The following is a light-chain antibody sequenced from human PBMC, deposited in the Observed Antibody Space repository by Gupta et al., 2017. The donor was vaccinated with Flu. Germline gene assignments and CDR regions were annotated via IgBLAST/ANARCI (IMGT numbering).Light chain of an antibody. CDR1: QDISTW. Sequence: DIQMSQSPSSLSASVGDRVTITCRASQDISTWLAWYQLKPGKAPRSLSDAAAYLRSGVPSRGSGSGSGTDFTLTSSSLEEEDVEKYYGQNNNHPKVTFGGGTKVEIK. J-gene: IGKJ4*01. V-gene: IGKV1D-16*01. CDR2: AAA. CDR3: QNNNHPKVT.